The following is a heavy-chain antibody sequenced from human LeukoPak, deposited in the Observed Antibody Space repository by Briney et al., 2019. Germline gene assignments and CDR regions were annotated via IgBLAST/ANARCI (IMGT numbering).Heavy chain of an antibody. CDR1: GFSFSNYE. V-gene: IGHV3-48*03. D-gene: IGHD5-12*01. CDR2: ITASSTTI. J-gene: IGHJ5*02. CDR3: AKGPGARGHFNWFDP. Sequence: GGSLRFSCAASGFSFSNYEMNWVRQAPGKGLEWISYITASSTTIYYADSVKGRFTISRDNAKNSLYLQMNGRRGEHTAVYYCAKGPGARGHFNWFDPWGQGTLVTVSS.